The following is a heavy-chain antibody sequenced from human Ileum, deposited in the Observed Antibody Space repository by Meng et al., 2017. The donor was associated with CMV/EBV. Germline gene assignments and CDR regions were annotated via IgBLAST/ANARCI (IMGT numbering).Heavy chain of an antibody. D-gene: IGHD3-3*01. CDR3: AATPAGTGDFWSGFPYYFDS. CDR2: IRSKTYGERT. J-gene: IGHJ4*02. V-gene: IGHV3-15*01. Sequence: GESLKISCAASGFTFSDAWMTWVRQAPGKGLEWVGLIRSKTYGERTDYPAPVKGRFSISRDDSKNTLFLQMDSLETEDTAVYYCAATPAGTGDFWSGFPYYFDSWGQGTLVTVSS. CDR1: GFTFSDAW.